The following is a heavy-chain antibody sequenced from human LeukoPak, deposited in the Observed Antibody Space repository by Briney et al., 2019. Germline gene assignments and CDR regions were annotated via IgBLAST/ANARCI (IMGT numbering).Heavy chain of an antibody. CDR3: ARDKYSGYDLPRAFDI. J-gene: IGHJ3*02. D-gene: IGHD5-12*01. V-gene: IGHV3-48*04. CDR1: GFTFTTYS. Sequence: GGSLRLSCAASGFTFTTYSMNWVRQAPGKGLEWVSYISSSGSTIYYADSVKGRFTISRDNAKNSLYLQMNSLRAEDTAVYYCARDKYSGYDLPRAFDIWGQGTMVTVSS. CDR2: ISSSGSTI.